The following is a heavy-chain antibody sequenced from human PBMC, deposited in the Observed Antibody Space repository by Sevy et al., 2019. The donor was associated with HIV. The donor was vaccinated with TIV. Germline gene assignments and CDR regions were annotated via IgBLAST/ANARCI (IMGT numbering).Heavy chain of an antibody. V-gene: IGHV3-30*18. D-gene: IGHD5-18*01. J-gene: IGHJ6*01. CDR3: ANGTDTAMVTRYYYCYGMDL. CDR2: ISYDGSNK. Sequence: GGSLRLSCAASGFTFSSYGMHWVRQAPGKGLEWVAVISYDGSNKYYADSVKGRFTISRDNSKNTLYLQMNSLRAEDTAVYYCANGTDTAMVTRYYYCYGMDLWGQGTTVTVSS. CDR1: GFTFSSYG.